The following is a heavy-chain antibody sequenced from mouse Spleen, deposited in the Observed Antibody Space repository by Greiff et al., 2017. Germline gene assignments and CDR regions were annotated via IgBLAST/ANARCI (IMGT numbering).Heavy chain of an antibody. J-gene: IGHJ2*01. D-gene: IGHD2-14*01. V-gene: IGHV5-9-3*01. CDR2: ISSGGSYT. CDR3: ARQERVRGLYFDY. CDR1: GFTFSSYA. Sequence: EVKVVESGGGLVKPGGSLKLSCAASGFTFSSYAMSWVRQTPEKRLEWVATISSGGSYTYYPDSVKGRFTISRDNAKNTLYLQMSSLRSEDTAMYYCARQERVRGLYFDYWGQGTTLTVSS.